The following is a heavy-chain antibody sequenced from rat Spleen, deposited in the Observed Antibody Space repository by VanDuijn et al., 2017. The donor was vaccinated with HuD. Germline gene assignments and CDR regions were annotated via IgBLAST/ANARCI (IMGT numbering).Heavy chain of an antibody. J-gene: IGHJ2*01. CDR2: IGTGPGDT. Sequence: EVQLVESGGGLVQPGRSLKLSCAASGFTFSNYGMHWIRQAPTKGLEWVASIGTGPGDTYYRDSVKGRFTISRDYTKNTLYLQMDSLTSEDTATYYCTSSSVVAPYYFDYWGQGVMVTVS. CDR1: GFTFSNYG. D-gene: IGHD1-3*01. CDR3: TSSSVVAPYYFDY. V-gene: IGHV5-19*01.